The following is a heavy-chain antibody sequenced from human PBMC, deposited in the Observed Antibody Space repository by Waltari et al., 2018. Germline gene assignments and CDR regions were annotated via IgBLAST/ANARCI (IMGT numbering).Heavy chain of an antibody. V-gene: IGHV3-23*01. CDR1: GFTFSSYA. CDR3: AKDKTSTIVMVVAATLDY. D-gene: IGHD2-15*01. J-gene: IGHJ4*02. CDR2: ISGSGGST. Sequence: EVQLLESGGGLVQPGGSLRLSCAASGFTFSSYAMSWVRQAPGKGLEWVSAISGSGGSTYYADSVKGRFTISRDNSKNTLYLQMNSLRAEDTAVYYCAKDKTSTIVMVVAATLDYWGQGTLVTVSS.